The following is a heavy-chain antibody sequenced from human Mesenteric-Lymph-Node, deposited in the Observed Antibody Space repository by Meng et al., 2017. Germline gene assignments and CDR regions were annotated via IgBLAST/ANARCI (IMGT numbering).Heavy chain of an antibody. Sequence: ASSKVSCKASGYTFTSYAMNSLRQAPGQGLEWMGWINTYNGNPTYAQGFTGRFVFSLDTSVSTAYLQISGLKAEDTAMYYCAGVRSSGCYDFWGQGTLVTVSS. J-gene: IGHJ4*02. D-gene: IGHD3-22*01. CDR1: GYTFTSYA. CDR2: INTYNGNP. CDR3: AGVRSSGCYDF. V-gene: IGHV7-4-1*02.